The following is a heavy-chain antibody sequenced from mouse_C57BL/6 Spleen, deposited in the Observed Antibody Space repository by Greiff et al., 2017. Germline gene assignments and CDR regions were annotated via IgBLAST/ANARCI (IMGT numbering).Heavy chain of an antibody. Sequence: VQLKESVAELVRPGASVKLSCTASGFNIKNTYMHWVKQRPEQGLEWIGRIDPANGNTKYAPKFQGKATITADTSSNTAYLQLSSLTSEDTAIYYCARERSDDYDDYAMDYWGQGTSVTVSS. D-gene: IGHD2-4*01. CDR3: ARERSDDYDDYAMDY. CDR2: IDPANGNT. CDR1: GFNIKNTY. J-gene: IGHJ4*01. V-gene: IGHV14-3*01.